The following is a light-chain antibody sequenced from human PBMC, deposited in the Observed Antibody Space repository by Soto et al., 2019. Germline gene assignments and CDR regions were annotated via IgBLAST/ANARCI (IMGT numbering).Light chain of an antibody. CDR2: GAS. J-gene: IGKJ1*01. CDR1: QSVSSGY. Sequence: EIVLTQSPGTLSLSPGDGATLSCRASQSVSSGYLAWYQQKPGQAPRLLIYGASRRATGIPDRFSGSGSGTDFTLSISRVEPEDFAAYWCQHYGNSPTFGQGTKVQIK. V-gene: IGKV3-20*01. CDR3: QHYGNSPT.